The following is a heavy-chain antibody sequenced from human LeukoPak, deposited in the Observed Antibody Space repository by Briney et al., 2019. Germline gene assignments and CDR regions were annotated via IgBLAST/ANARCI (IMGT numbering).Heavy chain of an antibody. CDR1: GYTFTGYY. V-gene: IGHV1-46*01. Sequence: ASVKVSCKASGYTFTGYYLHWVRQAPGQGLEWMGIVNPSGGSTNYAQKFQGRVTMTRDSSTSTVYMELSSLRSEDTAVYYCARDGGTTVFDYWGQGTLVTVSS. CDR3: ARDGGTTVFDY. D-gene: IGHD1-1*01. J-gene: IGHJ4*02. CDR2: VNPSGGST.